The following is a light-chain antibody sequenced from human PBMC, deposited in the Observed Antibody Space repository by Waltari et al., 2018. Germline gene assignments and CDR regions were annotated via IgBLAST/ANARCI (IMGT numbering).Light chain of an antibody. CDR3: QQYNNWPLT. J-gene: IGKJ4*01. Sequence: EVVMTQSPATLSVSPGESATLSCGASQSVGGDLAWYQQKPGQAPRLLIYGTITRPTGVSARFSGSGSGTEFTITISRLQSEDFAVYYCQQYNNWPLTFGGGTKVEI. CDR2: GTI. CDR1: QSVGGD. V-gene: IGKV3-15*01.